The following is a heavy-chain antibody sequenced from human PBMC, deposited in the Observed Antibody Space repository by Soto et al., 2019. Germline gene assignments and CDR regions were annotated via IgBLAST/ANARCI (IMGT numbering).Heavy chain of an antibody. CDR2: IYYSGST. V-gene: IGHV4-31*03. J-gene: IGHJ4*02. CDR3: ARDGGYGSGSYRFDY. Sequence: QVQLQESGPGLVTPSQTLSLTCTVSGGSISSGGYYWSWIRQHPGKGLEWIGYIYYSGSTSYNPSLKSRVTISIDTSKHQFSLKLSSVTAADTGVYYCARDGGYGSGSYRFDYWGQGTLVTVSS. CDR1: GGSISSGGYY. D-gene: IGHD3-10*01.